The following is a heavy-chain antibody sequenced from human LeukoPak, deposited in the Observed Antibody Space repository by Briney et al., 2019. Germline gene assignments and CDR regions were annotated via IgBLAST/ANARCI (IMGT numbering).Heavy chain of an antibody. CDR3: VNQISGWVY. Sequence: GGSLRLSCSASGFTLSSFVMHWVRQAPGKGLEYVSRITSSGGSTYYADSVKGRFTISRDNSKNTLYLQMSSLRPEDTATYYCVNQISGWVYWGQGTMVTVSS. CDR1: GFTLSSFV. D-gene: IGHD6-19*01. V-gene: IGHV3-64D*06. J-gene: IGHJ4*02. CDR2: ITSSGGST.